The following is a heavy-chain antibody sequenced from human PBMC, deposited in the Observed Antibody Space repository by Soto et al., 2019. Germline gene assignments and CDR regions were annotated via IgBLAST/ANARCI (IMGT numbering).Heavy chain of an antibody. J-gene: IGHJ4*02. CDR2: IYYSGST. V-gene: IGHV4-61*01. CDR3: ARDNGREQYYDSSGYWYYFDY. Sequence: SETLSLTCTVSGGSISSSSYYWSWIRQPPGKGQEWIGYIYYSGSTNYNPSLKSRVTISVDTSKNQFSLKLSSVTAADTAVYYCARDNGREQYYDSSGYWYYFDYWGQGTLVTVSS. D-gene: IGHD3-22*01. CDR1: GGSISSSSYY.